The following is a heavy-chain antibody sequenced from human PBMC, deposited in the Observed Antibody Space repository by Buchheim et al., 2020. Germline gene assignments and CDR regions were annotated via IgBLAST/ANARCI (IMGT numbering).Heavy chain of an antibody. CDR1: GGSFSGYY. CDR3: ARVRHYDFWSGYYTPYYYYGMDV. V-gene: IGHV4-34*01. J-gene: IGHJ6*02. D-gene: IGHD3-3*01. CDR2: INHSGST. Sequence: QVQLQQWGAGLLKPSETLSLTCAVYGGSFSGYYWSWIRQPPGKGLEWIGEINHSGSTNYNPSLKSRVTISVNTPKNQFSLKLSSVTAADTAVYYCARVRHYDFWSGYYTPYYYYGMDVWGQGTT.